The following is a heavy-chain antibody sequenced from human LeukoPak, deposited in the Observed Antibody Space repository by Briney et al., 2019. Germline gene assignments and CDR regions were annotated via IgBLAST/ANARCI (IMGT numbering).Heavy chain of an antibody. J-gene: IGHJ5*02. CDR1: GYTFTGYY. D-gene: IGHD2/OR15-2a*01. V-gene: IGHV1-18*04. Sequence: ASVKVSCKASGYTFTGYYMHWVRQAPGQGLEWMGWISAYNGNTNYAQKLQGRVTMTTETSTSTAYMELRSLRSDDTAVYYCARDFLGGGFDPWGQGTLVTVSS. CDR3: ARDFLGGGFDP. CDR2: ISAYNGNT.